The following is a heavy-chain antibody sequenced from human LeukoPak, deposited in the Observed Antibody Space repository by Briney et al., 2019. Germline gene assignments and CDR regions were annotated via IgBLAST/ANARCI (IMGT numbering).Heavy chain of an antibody. Sequence: GGSLRLSCAASGFTFSSYAMSWVRQPPGKGLEWVSAIRGSGGSTYYADSVKGRFTISRDISKNTLYLQMNSLRAEDTAVYYCAKDWSSGSLGYFQHWGQGTPVTVSS. V-gene: IGHV3-23*01. CDR3: AKDWSSGSLGYFQH. D-gene: IGHD3-22*01. CDR1: GFTFSSYA. CDR2: IRGSGGST. J-gene: IGHJ1*01.